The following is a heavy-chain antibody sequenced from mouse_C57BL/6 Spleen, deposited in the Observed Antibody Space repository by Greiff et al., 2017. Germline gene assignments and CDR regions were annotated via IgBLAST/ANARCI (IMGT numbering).Heavy chain of an antibody. D-gene: IGHD1-1*01. Sequence: QVQLQQPGAELVMPGASVKLSCKASGYTFTSYWMHWVKQRPGQGLEWIGEIDPSASYTNYNQKFKGKSTLTVDKSSSTAYMQLSSLTSEDSAVYDCARLYGSSYWYFDVWGTGTTVTVSS. J-gene: IGHJ1*03. V-gene: IGHV1-69*01. CDR3: ARLYGSSYWYFDV. CDR1: GYTFTSYW. CDR2: IDPSASYT.